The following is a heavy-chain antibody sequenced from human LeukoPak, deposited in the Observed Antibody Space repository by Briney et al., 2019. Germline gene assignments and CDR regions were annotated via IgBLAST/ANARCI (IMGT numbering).Heavy chain of an antibody. J-gene: IGHJ4*02. CDR3: ARDRVYYYDSSGFLDY. V-gene: IGHV4-39*07. Sequence: SETLSLTCSVSGDSISSSTYYWGWIRQTPGKGLEWIGSIYDSGSTYYNPSLESRVTISVDTSKNQFSLKLRSLTAADTAVYYCARDRVYYYDSSGFLDYWGQGSLVTVSS. CDR1: GDSISSSTYY. CDR2: IYDSGST. D-gene: IGHD3-22*01.